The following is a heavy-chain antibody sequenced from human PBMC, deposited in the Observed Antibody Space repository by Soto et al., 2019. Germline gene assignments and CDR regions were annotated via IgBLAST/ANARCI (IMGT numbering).Heavy chain of an antibody. V-gene: IGHV1-69*01. D-gene: IGHD3-3*01. Sequence: QVQLVQSGAEVKKPGSSVKVSCKASGGTFSSYAISWVRQAPGQGLEWMGGIIPIFGTANYAQKFQGRVTITADESTSTAYMELSSLRSEDTAVYYCARQGYDFWSGYSHTHNWFDPWGQGTLVTVSS. J-gene: IGHJ5*02. CDR3: ARQGYDFWSGYSHTHNWFDP. CDR1: GGTFSSYA. CDR2: IIPIFGTA.